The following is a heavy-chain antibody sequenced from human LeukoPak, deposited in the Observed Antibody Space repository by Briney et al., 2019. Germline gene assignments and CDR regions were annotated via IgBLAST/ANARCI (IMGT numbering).Heavy chain of an antibody. V-gene: IGHV3-30*04. Sequence: GGSLRLSCAASGFTFSSYGIHWVRQAPGKGLEWVAVISFDGSNKYYADSVKGRFTISRDNSNNTLYLQVNSLRAEDTAVYYCAREGIVVVITAFDIWGQGTMVTVSS. J-gene: IGHJ3*02. D-gene: IGHD3-22*01. CDR3: AREGIVVVITAFDI. CDR1: GFTFSSYG. CDR2: ISFDGSNK.